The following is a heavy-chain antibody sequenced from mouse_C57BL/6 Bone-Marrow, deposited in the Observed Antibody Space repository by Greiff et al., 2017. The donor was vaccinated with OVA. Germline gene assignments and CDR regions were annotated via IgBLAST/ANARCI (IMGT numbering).Heavy chain of an antibody. CDR1: GYSFTGYY. CDR2: INPSTGGT. D-gene: IGHD2-3*01. Sequence: EVQLQQSGPELVKPGASVTISCTASGYSFTGYYMNWVKQSPEKSLEWIGEINPSTGGTTYNQKFKTKATLTVDKSSSTAYMQLKSLTSEDSAVYYCARRVSYDGYYPSGFAYWGQGTLVTVSA. J-gene: IGHJ3*01. CDR3: ARRVSYDGYYPSGFAY. V-gene: IGHV1-42*01.